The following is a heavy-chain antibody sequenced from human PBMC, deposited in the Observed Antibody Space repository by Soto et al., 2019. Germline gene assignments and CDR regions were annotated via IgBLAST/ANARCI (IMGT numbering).Heavy chain of an antibody. CDR1: GFTVNNKY. D-gene: IGHD2-15*01. CDR3: ATRIIRGGLDY. Sequence: EVHLVESGGDLVQPGGSLRLSCAVSGFTVNNKYMTWVRQAPGKGLDWVSLTSSDNTYYADSVKGRFTISRDDSKNTLYLLMNNLRAEDTAVYYCATRIIRGGLDYWGQGTPVTVSS. J-gene: IGHJ4*02. CDR2: TSSDNT. V-gene: IGHV3-66*01.